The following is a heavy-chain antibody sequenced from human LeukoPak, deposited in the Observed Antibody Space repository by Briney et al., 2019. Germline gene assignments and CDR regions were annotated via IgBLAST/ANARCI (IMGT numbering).Heavy chain of an antibody. J-gene: IGHJ5*02. CDR2: INHSGST. CDR1: GGSFSGYY. V-gene: IGHV4-34*01. CDR3: ARSQARIAADNWFDP. Sequence: SETLSLTCAVYGGSFSGYYWSWIRQPPGKGLEWIGEINHSGSTNYNPSLRSRVTISVDTSKNQFSLKLSSVTAADTAVYYCARSQARIAADNWFDPWGQGTLVTVSS. D-gene: IGHD6-13*01.